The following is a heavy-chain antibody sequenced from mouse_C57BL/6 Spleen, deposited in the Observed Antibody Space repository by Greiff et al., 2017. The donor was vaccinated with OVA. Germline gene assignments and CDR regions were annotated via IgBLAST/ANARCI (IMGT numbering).Heavy chain of an antibody. CDR2: IYPGSGST. V-gene: IGHV1-55*01. D-gene: IGHD1-1*02. CDR3: ARRLSPMDY. CDR1: GYTFTSYW. J-gene: IGHJ4*01. Sequence: QVQLKQSGAELVKPGASVKMSCKASGYTFTSYWITWVKQRPGQGLEWIGDIYPGSGSTNYNEKFKSKATLTVDTSSSTAYMQLSSLTSEDSAVYYCARRLSPMDYWGQGTSVTVSS.